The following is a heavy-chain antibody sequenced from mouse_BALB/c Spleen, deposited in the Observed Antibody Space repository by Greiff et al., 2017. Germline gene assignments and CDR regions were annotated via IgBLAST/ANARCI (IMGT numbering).Heavy chain of an antibody. CDR2: ISSGGGST. Sequence: EVMLVESGGGLVKPGGSLKLSCAASGFAFSSYDMSWVRQTPEKRLEWVAYISSGGGSTYYPDTVKGRFTISRDNAKNTLYLQMSSLKSEDTAMYYCARHSYGYGFAYWGQGTLVTVSA. D-gene: IGHD1-2*01. J-gene: IGHJ3*01. CDR1: GFAFSSYD. CDR3: ARHSYGYGFAY. V-gene: IGHV5-12-1*01.